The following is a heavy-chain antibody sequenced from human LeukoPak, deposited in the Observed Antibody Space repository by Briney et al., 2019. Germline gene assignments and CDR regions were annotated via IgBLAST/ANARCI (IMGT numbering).Heavy chain of an antibody. Sequence: SQTLSLTCTVSGGSISSGSYYWSWIRQPAGKGLEWLGRIYTSGSTNYNPSLKRRVTISVDTSKNQFSLKLSSVTAADTAVYYCARDHARDIVVVPAAISDAWYFDLWGRGTLVTVSS. D-gene: IGHD2-2*02. CDR3: ARDHARDIVVVPAAISDAWYFDL. J-gene: IGHJ2*01. V-gene: IGHV4-61*02. CDR2: IYTSGST. CDR1: GGSISSGSYY.